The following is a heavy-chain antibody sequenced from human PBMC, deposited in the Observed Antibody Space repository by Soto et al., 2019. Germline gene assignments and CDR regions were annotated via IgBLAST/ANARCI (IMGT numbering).Heavy chain of an antibody. CDR3: ARVDPPGDDILTGYYPNYYYYGMDV. Sequence: SETLSLTCTVSGGSISSYYWSWIRQPPGKGLEWIGYIYYSGSTNYNPSLKSRVTISVDTSKNQFSLNLSSVTAADTAVYYCARVDPPGDDILTGYYPNYYYYGMDVWGQGTTVTVSS. V-gene: IGHV4-59*01. CDR2: IYYSGST. J-gene: IGHJ6*02. CDR1: GGSISSYY. D-gene: IGHD3-9*01.